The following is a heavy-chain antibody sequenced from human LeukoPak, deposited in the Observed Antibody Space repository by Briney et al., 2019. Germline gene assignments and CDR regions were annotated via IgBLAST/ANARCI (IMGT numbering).Heavy chain of an antibody. D-gene: IGHD3-9*01. Sequence: GASVKVSCKASGYTFTGYYMHWVRQAPGQGLEWMGWINPNSGGTNYAQKFQGRVTMTRDTSIRTAYMELSRLRSDDTAVYYCARESWGDYDILTGYYDANDAFDIWGQGTMVTVSS. CDR2: INPNSGGT. J-gene: IGHJ3*02. V-gene: IGHV1-2*02. CDR3: ARESWGDYDILTGYYDANDAFDI. CDR1: GYTFTGYY.